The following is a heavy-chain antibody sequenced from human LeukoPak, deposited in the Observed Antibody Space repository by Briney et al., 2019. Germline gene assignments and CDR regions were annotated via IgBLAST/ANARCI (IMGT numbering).Heavy chain of an antibody. CDR2: ITGSGSGGST. CDR1: GLTFSSYA. CDR3: AKDAVAPGSSGDYFDY. V-gene: IGHV3-23*01. Sequence: PGGSLRLSCAASGLTFSSYAMSWVRQAPGKGQEWVSVITGSGSGGSTYYADSVKGRFTISRDNSKNTLYLQMNSLRAEDTAVYYCAKDAVAPGSSGDYFDYWGQGALVTVSS. D-gene: IGHD3-10*01. J-gene: IGHJ4*02.